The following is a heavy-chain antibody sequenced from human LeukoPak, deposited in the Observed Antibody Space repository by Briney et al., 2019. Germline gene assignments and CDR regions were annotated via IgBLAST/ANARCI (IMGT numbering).Heavy chain of an antibody. CDR1: TFNFRDDDSDFTFSDYD. CDR3: TRRVRGVFAY. D-gene: IGHD3-10*01. Sequence: GGSLRLSCAASTFNFRDDDSDFTFSDYDIHWVRQLPGKGLEWVSGIGSAGDTYYLDSVKGRFAISRENANNSVLLHMNSLRAGDTAVYFCTRRVRGVFAYWGQGTLVTVSS. J-gene: IGHJ4*02. CDR2: IGSAGDT. V-gene: IGHV3-13*01.